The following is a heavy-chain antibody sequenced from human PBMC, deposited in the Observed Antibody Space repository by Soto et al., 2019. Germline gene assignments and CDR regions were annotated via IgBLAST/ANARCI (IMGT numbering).Heavy chain of an antibody. D-gene: IGHD2-2*01. V-gene: IGHV1-69*08. Sequence: QVPLVQSGAEVKKPGSSVKVSCKASGGTFSSYTISWVRQAPGQGLEWMGRIIPILGIANYAQKFQGRVTITADKSTSTAYMELSSLRSEDTAVYYCARDLEYCSSTSCSAFDYWGQGTLVTVSS. CDR2: IIPILGIA. CDR1: GGTFSSYT. J-gene: IGHJ4*02. CDR3: ARDLEYCSSTSCSAFDY.